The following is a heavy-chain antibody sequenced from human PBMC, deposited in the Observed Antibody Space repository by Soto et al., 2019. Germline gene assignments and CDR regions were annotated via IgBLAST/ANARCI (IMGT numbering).Heavy chain of an antibody. CDR3: ARDISSGWYEKIDP. CDR2: ISAYNGNT. V-gene: IGHV1-18*04. D-gene: IGHD6-19*01. CDR1: GYAFTSYG. J-gene: IGHJ5*02. Sequence: GXSGEVSFKASGYAFTSYGISWVRQAPGQGLEWMGWISAYNGNTNYAQKLQGRVTMTTDTSTSTAYMELRSLRSDDTAVYYCARDISSGWYEKIDPWGQGTLVTVSS.